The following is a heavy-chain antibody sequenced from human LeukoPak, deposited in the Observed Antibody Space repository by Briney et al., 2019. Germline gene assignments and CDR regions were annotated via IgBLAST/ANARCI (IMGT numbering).Heavy chain of an antibody. CDR1: GGSISSSSYY. D-gene: IGHD3-22*01. Sequence: SETLSLTCTVSGGSISSSSYYWGWIRQPPGKGLEWIGSIYYSGSTYYNPSLKSRVTISVDTSKNQFSLKLSSVTAADTAVYYCARDLPDYYDSSGYYLLWGQGTLVTVSS. J-gene: IGHJ4*02. V-gene: IGHV4-39*07. CDR2: IYYSGST. CDR3: ARDLPDYYDSSGYYLL.